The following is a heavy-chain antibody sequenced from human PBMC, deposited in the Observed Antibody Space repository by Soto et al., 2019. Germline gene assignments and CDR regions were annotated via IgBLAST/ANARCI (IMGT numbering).Heavy chain of an antibody. Sequence: QVHLEQSRGEVKRPGASVRVSCKAPGYNFTNYAITWVRQAPGQGLQWMGWISVHSGYPYYTQSLRGRLTMTKDTSTTTAYMDLRSLTADDTAVYYCGRYDTILGTNEVDNWGQGTPVTVS. J-gene: IGHJ4*02. D-gene: IGHD3-3*01. V-gene: IGHV1-18*04. CDR3: GRYDTILGTNEVDN. CDR1: GYNFTNYA. CDR2: ISVHSGYP.